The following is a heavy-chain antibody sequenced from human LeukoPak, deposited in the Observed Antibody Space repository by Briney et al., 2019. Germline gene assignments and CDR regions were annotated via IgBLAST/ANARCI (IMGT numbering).Heavy chain of an antibody. CDR3: ARTDILTGYYFDY. D-gene: IGHD3-9*01. Sequence: ASVKVSCKASGYTFTGYYMHWVRQAPGQGLEWMGRINPNSGGTNYAQKFQGRVTMTRDTSISTAYMELSRLRSDDTAVYYCARTDILTGYYFDYWGRGTLVTVSS. CDR1: GYTFTGYY. CDR2: INPNSGGT. J-gene: IGHJ4*02. V-gene: IGHV1-2*06.